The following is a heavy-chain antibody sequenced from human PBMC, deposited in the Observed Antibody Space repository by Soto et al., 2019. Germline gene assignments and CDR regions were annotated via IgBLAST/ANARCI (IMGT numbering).Heavy chain of an antibody. V-gene: IGHV3-33*01. D-gene: IGHD2-8*01. CDR1: GFTFSSYG. J-gene: IGHJ6*02. CDR2: IWYDGSNK. CDR3: ARDVREYCTNGVCYYYYGMDV. Sequence: LRLSCAASGFTFSSYGMHWVRQAPGKGLEWVAVIWYDGSNKYYADSVKGRFTISRDNSKNTLYLQMNSLRAEDTAVYYCARDVREYCTNGVCYYYYGMDVWGQGTTVTV.